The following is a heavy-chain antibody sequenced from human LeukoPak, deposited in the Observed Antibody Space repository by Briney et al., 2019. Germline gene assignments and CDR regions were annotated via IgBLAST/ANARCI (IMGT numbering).Heavy chain of an antibody. Sequence: ASVKVSCKASGYTFSSYGINWVRQAPGQGLEWMGIINPSGGSTSYAQKFQGRVTMTRDTSTSTVYMELSSLRSEDTAVYYCAREYSSGWYIYGMDVWGQGTTVTVSS. D-gene: IGHD6-19*01. CDR2: INPSGGST. V-gene: IGHV1-46*01. CDR3: AREYSSGWYIYGMDV. J-gene: IGHJ6*02. CDR1: GYTFSSYG.